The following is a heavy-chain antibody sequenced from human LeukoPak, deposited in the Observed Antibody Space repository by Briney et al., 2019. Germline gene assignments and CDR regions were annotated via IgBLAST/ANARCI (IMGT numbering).Heavy chain of an antibody. V-gene: IGHV5-51*01. CDR2: ISPGDSDT. CDR3: SRHLVPGITMVRGVTRTLLFDP. Sequence: GESLKISYKGSGYSFTNYWIGLVRQPPGKGLELMGIISPGDSDTKYSQSFQGQVTISAGKSISTAYLQWSSLKASDTAMYYCSRHLVPGITMVRGVTRTLLFDPWGQGTLVTVSS. D-gene: IGHD3-10*01. J-gene: IGHJ5*02. CDR1: GYSFTNYW.